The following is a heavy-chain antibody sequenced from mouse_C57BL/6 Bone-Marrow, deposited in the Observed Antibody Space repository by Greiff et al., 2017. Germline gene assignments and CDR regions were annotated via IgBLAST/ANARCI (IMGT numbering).Heavy chain of an antibody. CDR1: GYTFTSYW. Sequence: VQLQQSGAELVKPGASVKLSCKASGYTFTSYWMHWVKQRPGRGLEWIGRIDPNSGGTKYNEKFKSKATLTVDKPSSTAYMKLSSLTSEDSAVYSCAWAHCYGSSCGYFDYWGQGTTLTVSS. CDR3: AWAHCYGSSCGYFDY. V-gene: IGHV1-72*01. CDR2: IDPNSGGT. D-gene: IGHD1-1*01. J-gene: IGHJ2*01.